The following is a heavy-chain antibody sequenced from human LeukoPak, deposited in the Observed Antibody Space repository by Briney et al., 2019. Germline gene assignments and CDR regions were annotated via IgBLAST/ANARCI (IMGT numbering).Heavy chain of an antibody. Sequence: SGGALRLACSAPGFTLSSYSMNWVRQAPGKGLGWVSSISSSSSYIYYADSVKGRFTISRDNAKNSLYLQMSSLGAEDTAVYYCARKTSIEAAEEDYWGQGTLVTVSS. CDR2: ISSSSSYI. V-gene: IGHV3-21*01. D-gene: IGHD6-13*01. J-gene: IGHJ4*02. CDR3: ARKTSIEAAEEDY. CDR1: GFTLSSYS.